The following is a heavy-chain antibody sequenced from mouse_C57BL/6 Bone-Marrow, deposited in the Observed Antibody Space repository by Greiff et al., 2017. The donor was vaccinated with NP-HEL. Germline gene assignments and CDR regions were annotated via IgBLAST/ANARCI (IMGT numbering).Heavy chain of an antibody. D-gene: IGHD1-1*01. CDR1: GFNIKDDY. Sequence: EVQLVESGAELVRPGASVKLSCTASGFNIKDDYMHWVKQRPEQGLEWIGWFDPENGDTEYASKFQGKATITADTSSNTAYLQLSSLTSEDTAVYYCSLITTVVEGLPVAAYWGQGTLVTVSA. J-gene: IGHJ3*01. V-gene: IGHV14-4*01. CDR2: FDPENGDT. CDR3: SLITTVVEGLPVAAY.